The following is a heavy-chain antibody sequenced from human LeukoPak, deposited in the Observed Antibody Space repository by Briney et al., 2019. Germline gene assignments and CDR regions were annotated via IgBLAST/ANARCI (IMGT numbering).Heavy chain of an antibody. CDR3: AATDARYSYGAADAFDI. CDR2: IVVGSGNT. CDR1: GFTFTSSA. D-gene: IGHD5-18*01. J-gene: IGHJ3*02. Sequence: GASVKVSCKASGFTFTSSAMQWVRQARGQRLEWIGWIVVGSGNTNYAQKFQERVTITRDMSTSTAYMELSSLRSEDTAVYYCAATDARYSYGAADAFDIWGQGTMVTVSS. V-gene: IGHV1-58*02.